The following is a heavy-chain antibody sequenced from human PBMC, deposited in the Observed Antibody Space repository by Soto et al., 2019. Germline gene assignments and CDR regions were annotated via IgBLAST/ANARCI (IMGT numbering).Heavy chain of an antibody. CDR2: IYYSGST. CDR3: ARHIRSSPDYGDYYYYGMDV. Sequence: PSETLSLTCTVSGGSISSSSYYWGWIRQPPGKGLEWIGSIYYSGSTYYNPSLKSRVTISVDTSKNQFSLKLSSVTAADTAVYYCARHIRSSPDYGDYYYYGMDVWGQGTTVTVSS. D-gene: IGHD4-17*01. V-gene: IGHV4-39*01. CDR1: GGSISSSSYY. J-gene: IGHJ6*02.